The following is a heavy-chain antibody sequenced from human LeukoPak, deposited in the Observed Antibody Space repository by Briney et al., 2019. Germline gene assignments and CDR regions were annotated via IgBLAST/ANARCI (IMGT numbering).Heavy chain of an antibody. D-gene: IGHD3-9*01. V-gene: IGHV3-33*01. CDR1: GXTFSSYG. CDR3: ARDGDLTGYPDY. Sequence: QPGRSLRLSCAASGXTFSSYGVHWVRQAPGKGLEWVAVIWYDGSNKYYADSVKGRFTISRDNSKNTLYLQMNSLRAEDTAVYYCARDGDLTGYPDYWGQGTLVTVSS. CDR2: IWYDGSNK. J-gene: IGHJ4*02.